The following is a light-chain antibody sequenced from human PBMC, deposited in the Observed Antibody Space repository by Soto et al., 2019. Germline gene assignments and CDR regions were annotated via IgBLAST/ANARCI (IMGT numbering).Light chain of an antibody. CDR1: QSVSSSY. CDR3: QQYGSSHT. V-gene: IGKV3-20*01. J-gene: IGKJ2*01. Sequence: EIGWTQSPGTLSLSPGERATLSCRASQSVSSSYLAWYQQKPGQAPRLLIYGASSRATGIPDRFSGSGSGTDFTLTISRLEPEDFAVYYCQQYGSSHTFGQGTKLEIK. CDR2: GAS.